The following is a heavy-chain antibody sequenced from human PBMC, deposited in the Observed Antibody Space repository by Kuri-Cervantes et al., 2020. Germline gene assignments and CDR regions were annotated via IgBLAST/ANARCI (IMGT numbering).Heavy chain of an antibody. Sequence: GGSLRLSCAASGFTFSSYAMSWVRQAPGKGLEWVSTIYTGGTTYYADAVRGRFSISRDTSRNTLYLQMDSLRAEDTAIYFCARGHIVGVSAFDYCGQGTLVTVSS. CDR1: GFTFSSYA. J-gene: IGHJ4*02. CDR3: ARGHIVGVSAFDY. CDR2: IYTGGTT. V-gene: IGHV3-23*05. D-gene: IGHD1-26*01.